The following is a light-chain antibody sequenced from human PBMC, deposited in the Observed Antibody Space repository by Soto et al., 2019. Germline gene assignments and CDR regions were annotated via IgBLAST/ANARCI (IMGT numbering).Light chain of an antibody. CDR2: EVS. Sequence: QSVLTQPPSASGSPGQSVTISCTGTSSDVGDYNYVSWYQQHPGKAPKLMIYEVSKRTSGVPDRFSGSKSGNTASLTVSGLQAEDEAGYYCSSYTGKGVFGGGTKLTVL. CDR3: SSYTGKGV. J-gene: IGLJ2*01. CDR1: SSDVGDYNY. V-gene: IGLV2-8*01.